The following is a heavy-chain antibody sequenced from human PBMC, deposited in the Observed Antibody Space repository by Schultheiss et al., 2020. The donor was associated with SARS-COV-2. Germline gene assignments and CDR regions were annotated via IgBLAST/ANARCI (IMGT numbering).Heavy chain of an antibody. CDR3: ARKYCSGGSCYSDDAFDI. CDR2: IKSDGSGP. J-gene: IGHJ3*02. Sequence: GESLKISCAASGFTFSDYYMSWIRQAPGKGPVWVSRIKSDGSGPTYADSVKGRFTISRDNAKNSLYLQMNSLRAEETAVYYCARKYCSGGSCYSDDAFDIWGQGTTVTVSS. CDR1: GFTFSDYY. V-gene: IGHV3-74*01. D-gene: IGHD2-15*01.